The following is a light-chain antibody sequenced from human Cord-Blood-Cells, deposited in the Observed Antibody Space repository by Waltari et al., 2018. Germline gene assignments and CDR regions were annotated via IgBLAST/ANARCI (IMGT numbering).Light chain of an antibody. CDR2: AAS. J-gene: IGKJ5*01. Sequence: DIQMTQSPSSVSASVGARATITCRASQGISSWLAWYQQKPGKASKHLSYAASSLQRGDPSRFSGSGSGTDFALTIRSLHREYLATYYWQQANSFPPDITCGQGTRLEIK. CDR3: QQANSFPPDIT. CDR1: QGISSW. V-gene: IGKV1-12*01.